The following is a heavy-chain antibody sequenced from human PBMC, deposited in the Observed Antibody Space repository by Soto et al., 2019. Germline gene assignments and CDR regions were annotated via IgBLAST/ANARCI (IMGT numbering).Heavy chain of an antibody. CDR3: ARGLHGDYLTLRGS. J-gene: IGHJ5*02. CDR1: GFTFSSYS. D-gene: IGHD4-17*01. V-gene: IGHV3-21*01. CDR2: ISSSSNYI. Sequence: EVQLVESGGGLVKPGGSLRLSCAASGFTFSSYSMNWVRQAPGKGLEWVSSISSSSNYIYYADSVKGRFTISRDNAKNSLYLQMNSLRAEDTAVYYCARGLHGDYLTLRGSWGQGTLVTVSS.